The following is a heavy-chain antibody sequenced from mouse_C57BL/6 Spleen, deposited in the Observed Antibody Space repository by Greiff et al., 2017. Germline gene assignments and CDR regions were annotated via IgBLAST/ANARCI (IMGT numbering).Heavy chain of an antibody. CDR1: GFTFSDYG. J-gene: IGHJ3*01. CDR3: ARQARNYAWFAY. V-gene: IGHV5-17*01. CDR2: ISSGSSTI. D-gene: IGHD1-1*01. Sequence: EVHLVESGGGLVKPGGSLKLSCAASGFTFSDYGMHWVRQAPEKGLEWVAYISSGSSTIYYADTVKGRFTISRDNAKNTLFLQMTSLRSEDTAMYYCARQARNYAWFAYWGQGALVTVSA.